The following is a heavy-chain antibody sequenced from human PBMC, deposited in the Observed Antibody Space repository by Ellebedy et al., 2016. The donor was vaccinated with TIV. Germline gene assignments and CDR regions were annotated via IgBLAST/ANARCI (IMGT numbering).Heavy chain of an antibody. CDR3: AKLPWDNTAMANFDY. CDR1: GGTFSSYA. Sequence: SVKVSXXASGGTFSSYAISWVRQAPGQGLEWMGGIIPIFGTANYAQKFQGRVTITADESTSTAYMELSSLRSKDTAVYYCAKLPWDNTAMANFDYWGQGTLVTVSS. D-gene: IGHD5-18*01. J-gene: IGHJ4*02. CDR2: IIPIFGTA. V-gene: IGHV1-69*13.